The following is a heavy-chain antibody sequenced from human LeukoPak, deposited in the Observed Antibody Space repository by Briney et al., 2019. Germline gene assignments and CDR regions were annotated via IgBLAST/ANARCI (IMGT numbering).Heavy chain of an antibody. CDR1: GGTFSSYA. D-gene: IGHD3-10*01. CDR2: IIPIFGTA. J-gene: IGHJ6*04. Sequence: SVKVSCKASGGTFSSYAISWVRQAPGQGLEWTGGIIPIFGTANYAQKFQGRVTITADKSTSTAYMELSSLRSEDTAVYYCARARYYYGSGSYYPDYYYYGMDVWGKGTTVTVSS. V-gene: IGHV1-69*06. CDR3: ARARYYYGSGSYYPDYYYYGMDV.